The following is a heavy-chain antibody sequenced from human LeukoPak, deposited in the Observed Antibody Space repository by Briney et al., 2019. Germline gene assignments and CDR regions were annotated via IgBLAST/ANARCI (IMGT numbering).Heavy chain of an antibody. CDR3: AKARSSSWSYLES. V-gene: IGHV3-43*01. CDR2: IGWEGSTT. Sequence: GGSLRLSCAASGFMFDDHTMHWVRQVPGKGLEWVSLIGWEGSTTYYADSVKDRFTISRDTSKNSLSLQMNRLRPEDTALYYCAKARSSSWSYLESWGQGTLVTVSS. CDR1: GFMFDDHT. J-gene: IGHJ4*02. D-gene: IGHD6-13*01.